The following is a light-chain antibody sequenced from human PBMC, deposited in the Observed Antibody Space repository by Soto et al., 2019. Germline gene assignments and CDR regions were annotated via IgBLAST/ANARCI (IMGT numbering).Light chain of an antibody. J-gene: IGKJ4*01. CDR3: QQRTDWPLT. V-gene: IGKV3-11*01. CDR2: DAS. CDR1: PSVGRS. Sequence: IILTAFPCTLSLSPGERATLSCWASPSVGRSLAWYQQKPGQAPRLLINDASNRAPGIPARFSGSGSGTDFTLTISSLEPEDFEVYYCQQRTDWPLTFGGGTKVDIK.